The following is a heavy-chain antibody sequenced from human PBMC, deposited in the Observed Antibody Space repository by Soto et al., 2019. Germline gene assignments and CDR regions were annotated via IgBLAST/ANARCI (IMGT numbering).Heavy chain of an antibody. CDR3: AYTAPSGPYWETFNY. CDR1: GFSLMTDGVG. V-gene: IGHV2-5*02. CDR2: IYRDDDK. J-gene: IGHJ4*02. Sequence: QITLKESGPTLVKPTQTLTLTCTVSGFSLMTDGVGVGWFRQPPGKALEWLALIYRDDDKRYRPSLKNRVTTTKDSSKNQVVLTMTNVDPVDTATYYCAYTAPSGPYWETFNYWGQGTLVTVSS. D-gene: IGHD1-26*01.